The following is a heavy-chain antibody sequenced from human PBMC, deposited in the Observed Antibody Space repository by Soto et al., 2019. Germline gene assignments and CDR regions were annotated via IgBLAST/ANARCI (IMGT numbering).Heavy chain of an antibody. D-gene: IGHD3-10*01. CDR3: ARDPPGGDWFDP. CDR2: INSDGSST. J-gene: IGHJ5*02. CDR1: GFTFSSYW. Sequence: EVQLVESGGGLVQPGGSLRLSCAASGFTFSSYWMHWVRQAPGKGLVWVSRINSDGSSTSYADSVKGRFTISRDNAQNTRYLQMISLRAEDTAVDYCARDPPGGDWFDPWGQGTLVTVSS. V-gene: IGHV3-74*01.